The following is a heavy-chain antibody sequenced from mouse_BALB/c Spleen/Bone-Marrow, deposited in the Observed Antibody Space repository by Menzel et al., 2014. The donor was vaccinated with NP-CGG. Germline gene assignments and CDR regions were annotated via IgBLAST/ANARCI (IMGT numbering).Heavy chain of an antibody. CDR2: IDPANGNT. CDR3: ARYYYRTMDY. V-gene: IGHV14-3*02. J-gene: IGHJ4*01. D-gene: IGHD1-1*01. CDR1: GFNIKDTY. Sequence: VHVKQSGAELVKPGASVKLSCTASGFNIKDTYMHWVKQRPEQGLEWIGRIDPANGNTKYDPKFQGRATLTADTSSSTAYLQLSSLTSEDTAVYYCARYYYRTMDYWGQGTSVTVSS.